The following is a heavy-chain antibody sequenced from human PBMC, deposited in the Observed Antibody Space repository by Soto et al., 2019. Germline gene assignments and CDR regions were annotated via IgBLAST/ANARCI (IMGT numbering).Heavy chain of an antibody. J-gene: IGHJ4*02. D-gene: IGHD4-17*01. CDR2: IYHSGST. Sequence: QLQLQESGSGLVKPSQPLSLTWAVSVSSIISGGYSWRWIRQPPGKGLDWIGYIYHSGSTYYNPCLKSRVHISVDRSKNKSALKLSSVPGADTAVYYCARSHTTVTSDDYWGQGTLVTVSS. V-gene: IGHV4-30-2*01. CDR3: ARSHTTVTSDDY. CDR1: VSSIISGGYS.